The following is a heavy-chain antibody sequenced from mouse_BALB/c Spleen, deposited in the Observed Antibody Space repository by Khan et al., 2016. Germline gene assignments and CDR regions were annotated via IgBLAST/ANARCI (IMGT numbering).Heavy chain of an antibody. V-gene: IGHV1-54*01. J-gene: IGHJ3*01. CDR1: GYAFTNYL. CDR2: INPGSGGT. CDR3: ARDGEVRTGFSY. Sequence: QVQLKQSGAELVRPGTSVKVSCKGSGYAFTNYLIEWVKQRHGQGLEWIGVINPGSGGTNYNEKFKGKATLTADKSSSTAYMQLSSLTSDDSAVSFCARDGEVRTGFSYWCQRTLVAVSA. D-gene: IGHD2-14*01.